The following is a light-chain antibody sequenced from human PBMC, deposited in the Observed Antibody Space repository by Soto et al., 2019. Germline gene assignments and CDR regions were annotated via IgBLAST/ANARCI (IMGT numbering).Light chain of an antibody. V-gene: IGKV3-15*01. Sequence: EIVMTQSPATLSVSPGETATLSCRASQRVGINLAWYQQKPGQAPRLLIYSASTRASGIPDRFSGSGSGTEFTLTISSLQSEDFATYYCQQYHGSSGTFGQGTKVDIK. CDR1: QRVGIN. CDR3: QQYHGSSGT. CDR2: SAS. J-gene: IGKJ1*01.